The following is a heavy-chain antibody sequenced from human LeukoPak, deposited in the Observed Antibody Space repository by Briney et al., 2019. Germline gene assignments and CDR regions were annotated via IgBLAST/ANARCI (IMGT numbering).Heavy chain of an antibody. CDR3: AREPAAAGGFDY. V-gene: IGHV3-21*01. J-gene: IGHJ4*02. Sequence: TGGSLRLSCAASGFTFSSYSMNWVRQAPGKGLEWVSSISSSSSYIYYADSVKGRFTISRDNAKNSLYLQMNSLRAEDTAVYYCAREPAAAGGFDYWGQGTLVTVSS. D-gene: IGHD6-13*01. CDR2: ISSSSSYI. CDR1: GFTFSSYS.